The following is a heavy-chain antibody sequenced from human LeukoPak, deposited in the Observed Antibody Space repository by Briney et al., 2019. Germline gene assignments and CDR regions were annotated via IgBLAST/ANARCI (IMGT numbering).Heavy chain of an antibody. V-gene: IGHV3-30*02. J-gene: IGHJ6*03. D-gene: IGHD2-2*01. CDR3: AKDGPFCSSTSCLYYYYYMDV. Sequence: GGSLRLSCAASGFTFSSYGMHWVRQAPGKGLEWVAFIRYDGSNKYYADSVKGRFTISRDNSKNTLYLQVNSLRAEDTAVYYCAKDGPFCSSTSCLYYYYYMDVWGKGTTVTVSS. CDR2: IRYDGSNK. CDR1: GFTFSSYG.